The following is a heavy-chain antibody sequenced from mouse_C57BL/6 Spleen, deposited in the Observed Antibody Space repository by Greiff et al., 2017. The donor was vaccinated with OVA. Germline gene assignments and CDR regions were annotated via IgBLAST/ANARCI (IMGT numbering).Heavy chain of an antibody. J-gene: IGHJ3*01. CDR3: AKNLDGYYEGFAY. Sequence: VQLPQSGPGLVQPSQSLSLTCTVSGFSLTSYGVHRVRPSPGKGLEWLGVIWRGGSTDYNAAFMSRLSITKDNSKSQVFFKINSLQADDTAIYYCAKNLDGYYEGFAYWGQGTLVTVSA. D-gene: IGHD2-3*01. V-gene: IGHV2-5*01. CDR1: GFSLTSYG. CDR2: IWRGGST.